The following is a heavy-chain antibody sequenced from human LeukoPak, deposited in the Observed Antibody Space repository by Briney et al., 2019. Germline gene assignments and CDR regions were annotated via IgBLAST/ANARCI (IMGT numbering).Heavy chain of an antibody. J-gene: IGHJ4*02. V-gene: IGHV1-69*06. CDR1: GGTFSSSA. Sequence: SVKVSCEASGGTFSSSAISWVRQAPGQGLEWMGGIIPIFGTANYAQTFQGRVTITADKSTSTAYMKLSSLRTEDTAVYYCASLGVVRGVTIDYWGQGTLVTVSS. CDR2: IIPIFGTA. D-gene: IGHD3-10*01. CDR3: ASLGVVRGVTIDY.